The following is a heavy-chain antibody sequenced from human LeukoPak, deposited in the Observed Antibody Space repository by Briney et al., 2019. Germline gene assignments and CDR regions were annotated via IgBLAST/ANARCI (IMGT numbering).Heavy chain of an antibody. CDR3: ARDGTVGLFGY. CDR2: INPKSGDT. D-gene: IGHD3/OR15-3a*01. J-gene: IGHJ4*02. CDR1: GYTFTGYF. Sequence: ASVRVSCKASGYTFTGYFIHWVRQAPGQGLEWMGWINPKSGDTNYAQRFQGRVTMTRDTSISTAYMELTRLTSDDTAVYYCARDGTVGLFGYWGQGSSVTVSS. V-gene: IGHV1-2*02.